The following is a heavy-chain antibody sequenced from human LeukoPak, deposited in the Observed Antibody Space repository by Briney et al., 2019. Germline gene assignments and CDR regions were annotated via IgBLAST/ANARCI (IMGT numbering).Heavy chain of an antibody. CDR1: GGSISSGGYS. V-gene: IGHV4-30-2*01. CDR3: ARGDYGDWLEYFQH. CDR2: IYHSGST. D-gene: IGHD4-17*01. J-gene: IGHJ1*01. Sequence: SETLSLTCAVSGGSISSGGYSWSWIRQPPGKGLEWIGYIYHSGSTYYNPSLKSRVTISVDRSKNQFSLKLSSVTAADTAVYYCARGDYGDWLEYFQHWGQGTLVTVSS.